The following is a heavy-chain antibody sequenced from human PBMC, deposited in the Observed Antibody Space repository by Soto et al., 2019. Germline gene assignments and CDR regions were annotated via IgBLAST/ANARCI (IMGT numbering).Heavy chain of an antibody. D-gene: IGHD6-13*01. Sequence: SETLSLTCAVYVGTFSGYYWSWIRQPPGKGLEWIGEINHSGSTNYNPSLKSRVTISVDTSKNQFSLKLSSVTAADTAVYYCARRGIAAAGWTFDYWGQGTLVTVSS. J-gene: IGHJ4*02. CDR2: INHSGST. V-gene: IGHV4-34*01. CDR1: VGTFSGYY. CDR3: ARRGIAAAGWTFDY.